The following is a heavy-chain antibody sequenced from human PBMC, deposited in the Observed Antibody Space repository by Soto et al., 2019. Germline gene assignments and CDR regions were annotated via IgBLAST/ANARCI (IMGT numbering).Heavy chain of an antibody. Sequence: ASVNGSCKSSGYTFTTYGISWVRQAPGQGLEWMGWITPFNDNTNYAQNLQGRVTMTTDTSTNTAYLELRSLTSDDTAVYYCARDGLTTHFDYWGQGTLVTVSS. J-gene: IGHJ4*02. CDR1: GYTFTTYG. V-gene: IGHV1-18*01. CDR2: ITPFNDNT. D-gene: IGHD4-17*01. CDR3: ARDGLTTHFDY.